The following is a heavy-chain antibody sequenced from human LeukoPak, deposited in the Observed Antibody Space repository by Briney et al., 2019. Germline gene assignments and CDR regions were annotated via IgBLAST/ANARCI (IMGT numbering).Heavy chain of an antibody. CDR3: TRDIRDGTQGADWYFDL. J-gene: IGHJ2*01. Sequence: PSETLSLTCTVSGGSINTFYWNWIRQPAGKGLEWIGRIYTTGSTNYNPSLKSRVTMSVDTSKNQFSLRLYSVTAADTAVYYCTRDIRDGTQGADWYFDLWGRGTLVTVSS. D-gene: IGHD5-24*01. CDR2: IYTTGST. V-gene: IGHV4-4*07. CDR1: GGSINTFY.